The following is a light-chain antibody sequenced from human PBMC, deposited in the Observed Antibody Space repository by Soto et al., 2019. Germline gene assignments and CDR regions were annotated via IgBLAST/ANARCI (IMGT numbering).Light chain of an antibody. Sequence: DVQMTKSPSTLAASVGDRVTINCRASENIKNWLAWYQQTPGKTPKVLISDASRLETGVPSRFSGSGYGTDFTLTITSLQTDDFGTYHCQQYDVHPKTFGQGTKVDIK. CDR3: QQYDVHPKT. J-gene: IGKJ1*01. V-gene: IGKV1-5*01. CDR1: ENIKNW. CDR2: DAS.